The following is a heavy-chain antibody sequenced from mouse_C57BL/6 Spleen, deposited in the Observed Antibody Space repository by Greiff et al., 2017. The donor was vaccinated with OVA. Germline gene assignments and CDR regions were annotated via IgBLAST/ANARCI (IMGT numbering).Heavy chain of an antibody. V-gene: IGHV1-76*01. Sequence: QVQLKQSGAELVRPGASVKLSCKASGYTFTDYYINWVKQRPGQGLEWIARIYPGSGNTYYNEKFKGKATLTAEKSSSTAYMQLSSLTSEDSAVYFCARSYYGSSRGYFDVWGTGTTVTVSS. D-gene: IGHD1-1*01. J-gene: IGHJ1*03. CDR1: GYTFTDYY. CDR3: ARSYYGSSRGYFDV. CDR2: IYPGSGNT.